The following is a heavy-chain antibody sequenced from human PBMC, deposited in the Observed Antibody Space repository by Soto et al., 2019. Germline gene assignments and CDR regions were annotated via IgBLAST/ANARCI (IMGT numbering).Heavy chain of an antibody. Sequence: GGSLRLSCAASGFTFSSYWMSWVRQAPGKGLEWVANMKQDGSEKYYVDSVKGRFTISRDNAKNSMYLQMNSLRADDMAVYYCARDRPYSSGWYDYWGQGTLVTVSS. J-gene: IGHJ4*02. CDR2: MKQDGSEK. D-gene: IGHD6-19*01. CDR1: GFTFSSYW. CDR3: ARDRPYSSGWYDY. V-gene: IGHV3-7*01.